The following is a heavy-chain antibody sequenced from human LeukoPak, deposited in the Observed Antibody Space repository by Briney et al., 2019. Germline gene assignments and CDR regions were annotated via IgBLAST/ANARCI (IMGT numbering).Heavy chain of an antibody. V-gene: IGHV4-34*01. Sequence: SETLSLTXAVYGGSFSGYYWSWIRQPPGKGLEWIGEINHSGSTNYNPSLKSRVTISVDTSKNQFSLKLSSVTAADTAVYYCARGPFLDVRYYDFWRGHYYYMDVWGKGTTVTVSS. CDR1: GGSFSGYY. CDR2: INHSGST. J-gene: IGHJ6*03. CDR3: ARGPFLDVRYYDFWRGHYYYMDV. D-gene: IGHD3-3*01.